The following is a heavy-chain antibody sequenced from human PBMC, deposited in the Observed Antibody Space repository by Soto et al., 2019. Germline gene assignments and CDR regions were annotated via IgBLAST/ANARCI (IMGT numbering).Heavy chain of an antibody. CDR3: ESSDFWSGYYPSYYYYGMDV. CDR2: IYYSGST. J-gene: IGHJ6*02. D-gene: IGHD3-3*01. CDR1: GGSISSGGYY. V-gene: IGHV4-31*03. Sequence: SETLSLTCTVSGGSISSGGYYWSWIRQHPGKGLEWIGYIYYSGSTYYNPSLKSRVTISVDTSKNQFSLKLSSVTAADTAVYYCESSDFWSGYYPSYYYYGMDVWGQGTTVTVSS.